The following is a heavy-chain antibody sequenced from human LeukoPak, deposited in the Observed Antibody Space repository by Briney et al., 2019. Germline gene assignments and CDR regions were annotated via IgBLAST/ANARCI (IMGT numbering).Heavy chain of an antibody. CDR1: GFTFSSYA. V-gene: IGHV3-23*01. CDR2: ISGSGSST. D-gene: IGHD6-13*01. J-gene: IGHJ4*02. Sequence: PGGSLRLSCAASGFTFSSYAMSWVRQAPGKGLEWVSAISGSGSSTYYADSVKGRFTISRDNSKNTLYLQMNSLRAEDTAIYYCAKKPRDVGSGWSYYFDYWGQGTLVPVSS. CDR3: AKKPRDVGSGWSYYFDY.